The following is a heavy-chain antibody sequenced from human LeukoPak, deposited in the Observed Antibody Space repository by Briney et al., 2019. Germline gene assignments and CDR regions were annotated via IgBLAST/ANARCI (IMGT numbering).Heavy chain of an antibody. Sequence: SETPSLTCAVYGGSFSGYYWSWIRQPPGKGLEWIGEINHSGSTNYNPSLKSRVTISVDTSKNQFSLKLSSVTAADTAVYYCARGPPYYDFWGGYYGTNWFDPWGQGTLVTVSS. CDR2: INHSGST. CDR3: ARGPPYYDFWGGYYGTNWFDP. D-gene: IGHD3-3*01. J-gene: IGHJ5*02. CDR1: GGSFSGYY. V-gene: IGHV4-34*01.